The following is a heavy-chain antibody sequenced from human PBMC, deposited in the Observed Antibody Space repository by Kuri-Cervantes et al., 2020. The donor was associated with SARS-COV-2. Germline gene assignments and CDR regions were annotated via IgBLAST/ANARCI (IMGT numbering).Heavy chain of an antibody. Sequence: GGSLRLSCAASGFTFSSYWMSWVRQAPGKGLEWVANIKQDGSEKYYVDSVKGRFTISRDNAKNSLYLQMNSLRAEDTAVYYCARLIRTGYSDWFDPWGQGTLVTDSS. J-gene: IGHJ5*02. CDR2: IKQDGSEK. D-gene: IGHD3/OR15-3a*01. CDR1: GFTFSSYW. CDR3: ARLIRTGYSDWFDP. V-gene: IGHV3-7*01.